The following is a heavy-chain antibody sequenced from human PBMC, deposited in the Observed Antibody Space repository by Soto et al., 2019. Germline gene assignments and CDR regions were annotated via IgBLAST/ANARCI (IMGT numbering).Heavy chain of an antibody. D-gene: IGHD1-26*01. J-gene: IGHJ6*03. Sequence: PGESLKISCKGSGYSFTSYWIGWVRQMPGKGLEWMGIIYPGDSDTRYSPSFQGQVTISADKSISTAYLQWSSLKASDTAMYYCARQGRDEAPPRHYYYYYMDVWGKGTTVTVSS. CDR2: IYPGDSDT. CDR1: GYSFTSYW. V-gene: IGHV5-51*01. CDR3: ARQGRDEAPPRHYYYYYMDV.